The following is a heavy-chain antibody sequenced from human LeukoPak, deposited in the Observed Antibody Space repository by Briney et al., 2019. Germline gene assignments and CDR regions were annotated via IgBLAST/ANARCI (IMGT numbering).Heavy chain of an antibody. CDR1: GFXFSTYA. V-gene: IGHV3-23*01. J-gene: IGHJ4*02. D-gene: IGHD1-14*01. CDR3: AKDKGAVTGTFDY. Sequence: GGSLRLSCGASGFXFSTYAISWVRQAPGKGLEWVSGLTGGGGGTSYADSVKGRFTISRDNSKNTLYLQMNSLRAEDTAVYYCAKDKGAVTGTFDYWGQGTLVTVSS. CDR2: LTGGGGGT.